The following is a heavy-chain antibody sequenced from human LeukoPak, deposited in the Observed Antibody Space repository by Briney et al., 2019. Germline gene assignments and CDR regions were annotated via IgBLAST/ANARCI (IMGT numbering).Heavy chain of an antibody. CDR1: GVSISSGSYY. CDR2: IYTSGST. CDR3: ARVISSGWGLEES. J-gene: IGHJ5*02. D-gene: IGHD6-19*01. V-gene: IGHV4-61*02. Sequence: SETLSLTCTVPGVSISSGSYYWSWIRQPAGKGLEWIGRIYTSGSTNYNPSLKSRVTISVDTSKNQFSLKLSSVTAADTAVYYCARVISSGWGLEESWGQGTLVTVSS.